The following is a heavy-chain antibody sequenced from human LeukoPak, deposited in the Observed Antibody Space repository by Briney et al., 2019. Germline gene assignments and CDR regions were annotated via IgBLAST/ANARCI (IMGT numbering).Heavy chain of an antibody. Sequence: GGSLRLSCAASRFTFNNYWMSWVRQPPGKGLEWVANINQGGSEKYYLNSVKGRFTISRDNAENSLYLQMNSLRANDTAIYYCVRDGSGYDYWGQGTLVTVSS. V-gene: IGHV3-7*05. J-gene: IGHJ4*02. CDR2: INQGGSEK. CDR1: RFTFNNYW. D-gene: IGHD6-19*01. CDR3: VRDGSGYDY.